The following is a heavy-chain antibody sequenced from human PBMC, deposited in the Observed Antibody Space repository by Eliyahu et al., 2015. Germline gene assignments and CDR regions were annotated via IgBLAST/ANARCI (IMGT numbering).Heavy chain of an antibody. CDR2: INSNGDSA. CDR3: VRVSYTSGLALFDD. Sequence: EVLLVESGGGLVQPGGSLRXSXSASGFTXSSDAMHWVRQAPGRGLEYISVINSNGDSAYYADSVRDRFTISRVNSRNAVYLEMSNLIVEDTAMYYCVRVSYTSGLALFDDWGQGTLVTVSS. V-gene: IGHV3-64D*08. D-gene: IGHD3-22*01. CDR1: GFTXSSDA. J-gene: IGHJ4*02.